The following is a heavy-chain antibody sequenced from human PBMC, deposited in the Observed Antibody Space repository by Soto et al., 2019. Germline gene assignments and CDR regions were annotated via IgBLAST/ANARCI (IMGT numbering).Heavy chain of an antibody. V-gene: IGHV4-59*01. CDR2: MYNTGST. CDR1: GGSISGGD. D-gene: IGHD2-21*02. J-gene: IGHJ6*02. Sequence: SETLSLTCTVSGGSISGGDWSWIRQPPGKGLEWIGYMYNTGSTVYNPSFKSRVTISVDTSKNQFSLKLNSVTAADTAVYYCARDLWGYCGTDCYPLDVWGQGTTVT. CDR3: ARDLWGYCGTDCYPLDV.